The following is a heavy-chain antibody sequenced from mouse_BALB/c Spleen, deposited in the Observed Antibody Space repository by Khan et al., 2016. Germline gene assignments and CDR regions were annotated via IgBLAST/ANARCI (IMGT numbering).Heavy chain of an antibody. CDR3: ARGSNTATFDY. D-gene: IGHD1-2*01. CDR2: ILPGSDDT. V-gene: IGHV1-9*01. Sequence: QVQLKQSGAELMKPGASVKISCKTTGYTFSSYWIEWVKQRPGHGLEWIGEILPGSDDTNYNEKFKGKATFTADTSSKTAYMQVNSLTSEDSAVYYGARGSNTATFDYWGQGTTLTVSS. CDR1: GYTFSSYW. J-gene: IGHJ2*01.